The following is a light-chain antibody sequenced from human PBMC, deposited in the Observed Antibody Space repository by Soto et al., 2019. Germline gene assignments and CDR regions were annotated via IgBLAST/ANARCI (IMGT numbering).Light chain of an antibody. CDR1: QSVSSSY. CDR2: GAS. V-gene: IGKV3-20*01. J-gene: IGKJ1*01. CDR3: QQYGSSLTWT. Sequence: EIVLTQSPATLSLSPGERATLSCRASQSVSSSYLAWYQQKPGQAPRLLIYGASSMATGIPDRFSGSGSGTDFTLTISRLEPEDFAVYYCQQYGSSLTWTFGQGTKVEIK.